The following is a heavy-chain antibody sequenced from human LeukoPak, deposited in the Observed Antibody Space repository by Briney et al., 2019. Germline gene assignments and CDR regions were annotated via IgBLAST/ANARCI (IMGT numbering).Heavy chain of an antibody. D-gene: IGHD6-19*01. Sequence: GRSLRLSCAASGFTFSSYAMHWVRQAPGKGLEWVAVIWYDGSNKYYADSVKGRFTISRDNSKNTLYLQMNSLRADDTAVYYCARAQVGSGWYNGDYWGQGTLVTVSS. J-gene: IGHJ4*02. CDR3: ARAQVGSGWYNGDY. V-gene: IGHV3-33*01. CDR1: GFTFSSYA. CDR2: IWYDGSNK.